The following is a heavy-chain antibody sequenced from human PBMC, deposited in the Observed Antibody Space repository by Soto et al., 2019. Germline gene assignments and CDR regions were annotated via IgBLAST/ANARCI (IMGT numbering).Heavy chain of an antibody. D-gene: IGHD6-6*01. CDR3: ARMKGQLVPYYFDY. V-gene: IGHV4-61*01. Sequence: SETLSLTCTVSGGSVSSGSYYWSWIRQPPGKGLEWIGYIYYSGSTNYNPSLKSRVTISVDTSKNQFSLKLSSVTAADTAVYYCARMKGQLVPYYFDYWGQGTLVTVSS. CDR1: GGSVSSGSYY. J-gene: IGHJ4*02. CDR2: IYYSGST.